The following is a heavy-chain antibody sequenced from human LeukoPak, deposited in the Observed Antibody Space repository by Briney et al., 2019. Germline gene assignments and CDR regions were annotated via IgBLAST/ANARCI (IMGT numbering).Heavy chain of an antibody. D-gene: IGHD4-17*01. CDR1: GFTFSSYG. CDR3: AKELPTVIYAFDI. CDR2: IRYDGSNK. V-gene: IGHV3-30*02. J-gene: IGHJ3*02. Sequence: PGGSLRLSCAASGFTFSSYGMHWVRQAPGKGLERVAFIRYDGSNKYYADSVKGRFTISRDNSKNTLYLQMNSLRAEDTAVYYCAKELPTVIYAFDIWGQGTMVTVSS.